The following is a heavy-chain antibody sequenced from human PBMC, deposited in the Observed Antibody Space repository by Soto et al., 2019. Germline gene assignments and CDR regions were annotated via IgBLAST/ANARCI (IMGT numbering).Heavy chain of an antibody. CDR3: AREVGYGDFSAALLD. CDR1: GGTFSSHS. CDR2: SITLFGTA. V-gene: IGHV1-69*01. D-gene: IGHD4-17*01. Sequence: VQLMQSGAEVKQPGSSVKVSCKASGGTFSSHSINWVRQAPGQGLEWMGGSITLFGTANYAQNFQGRVTITADRSTSTAYMELNSLRSDDTAVYYCAREVGYGDFSAALLDWGQGTLVTVSS. J-gene: IGHJ4*02.